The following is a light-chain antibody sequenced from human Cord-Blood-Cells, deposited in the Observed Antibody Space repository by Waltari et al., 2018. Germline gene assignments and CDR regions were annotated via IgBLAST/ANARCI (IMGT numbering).Light chain of an antibody. J-gene: IGLJ1*01. V-gene: IGLV2-11*01. CDR1: SSDVGGYNH. Sequence: QSALTQPRSVSGSPGQSVTISCTGTSSDVGGYNHVPWYQQHPGKAPKLMMYDVSKRPSGVPDRFSGSKSGNTASLTISGLQAEDEADYYCCSYAGSYTYVFGTGTKVTVL. CDR3: CSYAGSYTYV. CDR2: DVS.